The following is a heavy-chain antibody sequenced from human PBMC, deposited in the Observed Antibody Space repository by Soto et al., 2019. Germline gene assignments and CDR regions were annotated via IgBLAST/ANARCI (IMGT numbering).Heavy chain of an antibody. V-gene: IGHV1-18*01. D-gene: IGHD2-15*01. CDR1: GYTFTSYG. Sequence: ASVKVSCKASGYTFTSYGISGVRQAPGQGLEWMGWISAYNGNTNYAQKLQGRVTMTTDASTSTAYMELRSLRSDDTAVYYCARDRSGGSCYSDWGQGTLVTVSS. J-gene: IGHJ4*02. CDR3: ARDRSGGSCYSD. CDR2: ISAYNGNT.